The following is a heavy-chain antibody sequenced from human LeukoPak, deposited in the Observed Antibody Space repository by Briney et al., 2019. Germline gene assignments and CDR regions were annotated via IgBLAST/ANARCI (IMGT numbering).Heavy chain of an antibody. Sequence: SETLSLTCTVSGGSISSGGYYWSWIRQPPGKGLEYIGYIYYSGYTNYNPSLKSRVTISLDTSRNKFSLKLSSVTAADTAVYYCARGQVYFDFWGQGTLVTVSS. J-gene: IGHJ4*02. CDR2: IYYSGYT. V-gene: IGHV4-61*08. CDR1: GGSISSGGYY. CDR3: ARGQVYFDF.